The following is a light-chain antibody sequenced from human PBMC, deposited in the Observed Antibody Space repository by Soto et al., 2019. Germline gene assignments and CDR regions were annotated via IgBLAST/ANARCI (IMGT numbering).Light chain of an antibody. J-gene: IGLJ3*02. CDR2: DVS. Sequence: QSALTQPRSVSGSPGQSVTISCTGTSSDVGGYNYVSWYQQHPGKAPKLVIYDVSKRPSGVPDRFSGSKSGNTASLTVSGLQAEDAADYSCCSYAGTYTQWVFGGGTKVTVL. CDR3: CSYAGTYTQWV. V-gene: IGLV2-11*01. CDR1: SSDVGGYNY.